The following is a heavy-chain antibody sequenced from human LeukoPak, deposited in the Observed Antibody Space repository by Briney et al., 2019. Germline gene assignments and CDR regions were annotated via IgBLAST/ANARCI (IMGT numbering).Heavy chain of an antibody. CDR2: ISGSGGST. CDR1: GFTVSSSA. J-gene: IGHJ4*02. Sequence: TGGSLILSCAASGFTVSSSATSCVRPAPGKGLEWVSAISGSGGSTYYADAGKGRFTIARDNSKNTLDLQMNSLRAEDTAVYYCAKDLQWLVARFDYWGQGTLVTVSS. V-gene: IGHV3-23*01. CDR3: AKDLQWLVARFDY. D-gene: IGHD6-19*01.